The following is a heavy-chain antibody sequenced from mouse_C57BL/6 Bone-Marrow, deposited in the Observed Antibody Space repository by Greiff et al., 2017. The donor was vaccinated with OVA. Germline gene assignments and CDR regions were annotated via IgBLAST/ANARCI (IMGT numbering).Heavy chain of an antibody. CDR1: GYTFTNYW. Sequence: QLQESGAELVRPGTSVKMSCKASGYTFTNYWIGWAKQRPGHGLEWIGDIYPGGGYTNYNEKFKGKATLTADKSSSTAYMQFSSLTSEDSAIYYCARWGITTVVATDYYAMDYWGQGTSVTVSS. CDR2: IYPGGGYT. CDR3: ARWGITTVVATDYYAMDY. D-gene: IGHD1-1*01. J-gene: IGHJ4*01. V-gene: IGHV1-63*01.